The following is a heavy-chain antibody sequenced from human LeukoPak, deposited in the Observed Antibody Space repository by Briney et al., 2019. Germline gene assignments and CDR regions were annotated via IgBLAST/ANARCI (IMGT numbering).Heavy chain of an antibody. CDR2: ISWNSGSI. CDR3: AKVREVVAANYFDY. V-gene: IGHV3-9*01. J-gene: IGHJ4*02. Sequence: PGGSLRLSCAASGFTFDDYAMHWVRQAPGKGLEWVSGISWNSGSIGYADSVKGRFTISRDNAKNSLYLQMNSLRAEDTALYYCAKVREVVAANYFDYWGQGTLVTVSS. D-gene: IGHD2-15*01. CDR1: GFTFDDYA.